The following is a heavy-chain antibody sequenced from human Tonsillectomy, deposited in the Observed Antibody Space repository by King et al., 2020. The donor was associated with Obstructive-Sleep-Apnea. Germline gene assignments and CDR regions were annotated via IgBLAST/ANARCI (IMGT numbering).Heavy chain of an antibody. Sequence: VQLVESGGGLVQPGGSLRLSCAASGFTFSSYAMSWVRQAPGKGLEWVSAISGSGGSTYYADSVKGRFTNSRDNSKNTLYLQMNSLRAEDTAVYYCAKPGIAAAAIYYYYGMDVWGQGTTVTVSS. J-gene: IGHJ6*02. CDR2: ISGSGGST. V-gene: IGHV3-23*04. CDR1: GFTFSSYA. CDR3: AKPGIAAAAIYYYYGMDV. D-gene: IGHD6-13*01.